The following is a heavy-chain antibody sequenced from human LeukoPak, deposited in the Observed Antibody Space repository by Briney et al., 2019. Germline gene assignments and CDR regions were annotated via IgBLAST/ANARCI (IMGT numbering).Heavy chain of an antibody. J-gene: IGHJ6*02. CDR2: INKIGST. V-gene: IGHV4-34*01. CDR1: GGSLSGYY. CDR3: ARATYYYDSSGYLYYYGMDV. Sequence: SETWSLPCAVFGGSLSGYYWGWIGSPPGRGRDWIGEINKIGSTNYNPSLKSRVTISVDTSKNQFSLKLSSVTAADTAVYYCARATYYYDSSGYLYYYGMDVWGQGTTVTVSS. D-gene: IGHD3-22*01.